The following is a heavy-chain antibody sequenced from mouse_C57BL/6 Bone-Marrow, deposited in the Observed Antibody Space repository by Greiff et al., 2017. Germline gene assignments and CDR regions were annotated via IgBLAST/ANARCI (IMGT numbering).Heavy chain of an antibody. CDR3: ARSRWAWFAY. J-gene: IGHJ3*01. CDR1: GYAFSSSW. Sequence: QVQLQQSGPELVKPGASVKISCKASGYAFSSSWMNWVKQRPGKGLEWIGRIYPGDGDTNYNGKFKGKATLTADKSSSTAYMQLSSLTSEDSAVYFCARSRWAWFAYWGQGTLVTVSA. V-gene: IGHV1-82*01. D-gene: IGHD4-1*01. CDR2: IYPGDGDT.